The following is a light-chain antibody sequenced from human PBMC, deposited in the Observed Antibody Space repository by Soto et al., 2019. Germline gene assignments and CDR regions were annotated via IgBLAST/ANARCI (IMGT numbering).Light chain of an antibody. J-gene: IGLJ1*01. CDR1: SSNIGAGYD. V-gene: IGLV1-40*01. CDR3: QSYDSRMSAYYV. CDR2: GNT. Sequence: QSVLTQPPSVSGAPGQRVTISCTGSSSNIGAGYDVHWYQQLPGTAPKLLIYGNTNRPSGVPDRFSGSKSGTSASLAITGLQAEDEADNYCQSYDSRMSAYYVFGTGTKVPVL.